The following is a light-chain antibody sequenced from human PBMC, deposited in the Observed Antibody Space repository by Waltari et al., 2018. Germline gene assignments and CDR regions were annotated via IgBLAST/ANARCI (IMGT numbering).Light chain of an antibody. J-gene: IGKJ4*01. CDR3: LQHNSYPLT. CDR2: SAS. CDR1: QGIRND. V-gene: IGKV1-17*01. Sequence: DIQMTPSPSSLSASVGARVPITCRASQGIRNDLAWYQQKPGKAPTRLIYSASSLQSGVPSRFSGSGSGTEFTLTISSLQPEDFATYYCLQHNSYPLTFGGGTKVEIK.